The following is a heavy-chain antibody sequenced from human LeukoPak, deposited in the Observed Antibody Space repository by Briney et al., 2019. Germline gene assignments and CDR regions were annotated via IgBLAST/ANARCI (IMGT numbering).Heavy chain of an antibody. V-gene: IGHV6-1*01. CDR1: GESVSSNSAA. J-gene: IGHJ6*02. CDR2: TYYSSTWYN. Sequence: SQTLSLTCAISGESVSSNSAAWNWIRQSPSRGLEWLGRTYYSSTWYNESAIAVKSRITIIPDTSKNHFSLQLNSVTPDDTAVYYCTRESRGMDVWGQGTTVTVSS. CDR3: TRESRGMDV.